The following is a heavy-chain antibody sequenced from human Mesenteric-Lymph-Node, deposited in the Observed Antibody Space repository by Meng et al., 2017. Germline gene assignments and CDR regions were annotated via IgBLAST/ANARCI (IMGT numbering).Heavy chain of an antibody. J-gene: IGHJ4*02. D-gene: IGHD5-12*01. Sequence: QVQLVESGGGLVKPGGSLRVSCAASGFTFSDYYMIWIRQAPGKGLEGVSHISERGSRVFYADSVQGRFTISRDNAKNSLYLQMNSLRAEDTAVYYCARSLLGIVADPFDYWGQGTLVTVSS. CDR2: ISERGSRV. V-gene: IGHV3-11*01. CDR3: ARSLLGIVADPFDY. CDR1: GFTFSDYY.